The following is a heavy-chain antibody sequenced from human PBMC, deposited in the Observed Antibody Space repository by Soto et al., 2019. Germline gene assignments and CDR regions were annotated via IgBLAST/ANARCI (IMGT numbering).Heavy chain of an antibody. Sequence: QVQLQESGPGLVKPSETLSLTCTVSGGSVRSGRHFWSWVRPTPGKGLEWIGKIYYSGTTNYTPSLKSRVTISVDTSRNQFSLNLSSMPASDTAGYYCAREVQDYGDYAYVDYWGHGTLVTVSS. CDR3: AREVQDYGDYAYVDY. V-gene: IGHV4-61*01. CDR2: IYYSGTT. D-gene: IGHD4-17*01. J-gene: IGHJ4*01. CDR1: GGSVRSGRHF.